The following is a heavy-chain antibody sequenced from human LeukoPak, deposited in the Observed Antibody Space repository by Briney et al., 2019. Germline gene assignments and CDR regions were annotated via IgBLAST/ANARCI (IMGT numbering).Heavy chain of an antibody. Sequence: TGGSLRLSCAASEFTFSSYFMNWVRQAPGKGLEWVSYISNSDDSTIKYADSVKGRFTISRDNAQNSLYLQMNSLRAEDTAVYYCARVGCSSSWHSGSAFDVWGQGTMVTVSS. CDR2: ISNSDDSTI. J-gene: IGHJ3*01. D-gene: IGHD6-13*01. CDR1: EFTFSSYF. V-gene: IGHV3-48*04. CDR3: ARVGCSSSWHSGSAFDV.